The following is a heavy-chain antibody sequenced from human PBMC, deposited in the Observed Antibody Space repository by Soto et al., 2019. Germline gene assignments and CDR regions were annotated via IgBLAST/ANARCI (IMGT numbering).Heavy chain of an antibody. Sequence: HPGGSLRLSCAASGFTFSSYAMSWVRQAPGKGLEWVSAISGSGGSTYYAESVKGRFTISRDNSKNPLYLQMNSLRAEDTAVYYCAKDQGIEYSSSLYYYYYGMDVWAKGPRSPSP. V-gene: IGHV3-23*01. D-gene: IGHD6-6*01. CDR1: GFTFSSYA. CDR3: AKDQGIEYSSSLYYYYYGMDV. J-gene: IGHJ6*02. CDR2: ISGSGGST.